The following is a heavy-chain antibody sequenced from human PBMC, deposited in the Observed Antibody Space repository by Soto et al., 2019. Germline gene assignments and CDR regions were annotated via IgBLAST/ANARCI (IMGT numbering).Heavy chain of an antibody. Sequence: QVQLVESGGGVVQPGRSLRLSCAASRFTFSSYGMHWVRQAPGKGLEWVAVIWYDGSNKYYADSVKGRFTISRDNSKNTLYLQMNSLRAEDTDVYYCARDKGQWLAYAYYFDYWGQGTLVTVSS. CDR2: IWYDGSNK. CDR3: ARDKGQWLAYAYYFDY. D-gene: IGHD6-19*01. V-gene: IGHV3-33*01. J-gene: IGHJ4*02. CDR1: RFTFSSYG.